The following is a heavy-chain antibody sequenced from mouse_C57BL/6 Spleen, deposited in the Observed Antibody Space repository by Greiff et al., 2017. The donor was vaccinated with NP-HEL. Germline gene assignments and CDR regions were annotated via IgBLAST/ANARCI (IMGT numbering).Heavy chain of an antibody. D-gene: IGHD1-1*01. J-gene: IGHJ1*03. CDR1: GYTFTSYW. CDR2: IYPSDSET. CDR3: ARNYGSSWYFDV. V-gene: IGHV1-61*01. Sequence: QVQLQQPGAELVRPGSSVKLSCKASGYTFTSYWMDWVKQRPGQGLEWIGNIYPSDSETHYNQKFKDKATLTVDKSSSTAYMQLSSLTSEDSAVYYCARNYGSSWYFDVWGTGTTVTVSS.